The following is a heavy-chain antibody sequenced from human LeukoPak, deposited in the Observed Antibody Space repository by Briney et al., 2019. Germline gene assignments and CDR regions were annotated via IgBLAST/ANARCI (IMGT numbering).Heavy chain of an antibody. CDR1: GFTFSDYG. Sequence: GRALRLSCAASGFTFSDYGIHWVRQAPGQGLEWVALIWYDGSKKYYADSVKGRFTISRDNTKNTLYLQLNSLRADDTAVYYCARAHSSSSTFDLWGQGTLVTVSS. D-gene: IGHD6-6*01. V-gene: IGHV3-33*01. CDR3: ARAHSSSSTFDL. J-gene: IGHJ4*02. CDR2: IWYDGSKK.